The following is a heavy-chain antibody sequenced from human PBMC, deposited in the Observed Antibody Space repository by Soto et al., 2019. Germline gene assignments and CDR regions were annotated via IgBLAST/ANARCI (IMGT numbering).Heavy chain of an antibody. J-gene: IGHJ6*03. V-gene: IGHV4-34*01. CDR3: ARGRIITMVRGVIIPYYYYMDG. D-gene: IGHD3-10*01. Sequence: SETLSLTCAVYGGSFSGYYWSWIRQPPGKGLEWIGEINHSGSTNYNPSLKSRVTISVDTSKNQFTLKLSSVTAADTAVYYCARGRIITMVRGVIIPYYYYMDGWGKGTTVTVSS. CDR1: GGSFSGYY. CDR2: INHSGST.